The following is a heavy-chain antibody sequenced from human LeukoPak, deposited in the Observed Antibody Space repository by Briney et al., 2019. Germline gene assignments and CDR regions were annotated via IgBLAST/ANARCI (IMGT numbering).Heavy chain of an antibody. CDR2: IYTSGST. CDR1: GGSLSSGSYY. Sequence: SETLSLTCTVSGGSLSSGSYYWRWIRQPAGKGLEWIGRIYTSGSTNYNPSLKSRVTISVDTSKNQFSLKLSSVTAADTAVYYCARAAPRVHYYYYMDVWGKGTTVTVAS. CDR3: ARAAPRVHYYYYMDV. V-gene: IGHV4-61*02. J-gene: IGHJ6*03.